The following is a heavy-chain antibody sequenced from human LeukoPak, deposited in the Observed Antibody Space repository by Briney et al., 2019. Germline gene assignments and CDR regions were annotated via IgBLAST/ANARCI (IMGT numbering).Heavy chain of an antibody. CDR2: ISSSSSYI. CDR1: GFTFSSYT. CDR3: ARERGYCSSTRCHSFDY. V-gene: IGHV3-21*01. D-gene: IGHD2-2*01. Sequence: PGGSLRLSCAASGFTFSSYTMNWVRQAPGKGLEWVSFISSSSSYISYGDSVRGRFTISRDNAKNSLYLQMNSLRAEDTALYYCARERGYCSSTRCHSFDYWGQGTLVTASS. J-gene: IGHJ4*02.